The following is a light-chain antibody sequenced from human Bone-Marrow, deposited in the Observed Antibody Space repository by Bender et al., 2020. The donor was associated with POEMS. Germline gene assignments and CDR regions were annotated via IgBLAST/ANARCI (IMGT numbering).Light chain of an antibody. V-gene: IGLV3-10*01. CDR3: YSTDISGDQGV. J-gene: IGLJ3*02. CDR2: EDT. Sequence: SYELTQPPSVSVSPGQTARITCSADALAKQYAYWYQQKSGQAPVLVIYEDTQRPSGIPERFSGSSSGTLATLTISGAQVEDEADYYCYSTDISGDQGVFGGETKLAVL. CDR1: ALAKQY.